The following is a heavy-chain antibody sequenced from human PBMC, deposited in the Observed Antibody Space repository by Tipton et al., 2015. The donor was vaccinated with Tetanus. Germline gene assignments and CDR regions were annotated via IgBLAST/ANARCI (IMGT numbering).Heavy chain of an antibody. J-gene: IGHJ5*02. CDR1: GFTFSGYS. Sequence: SLRLSCAASGFTFSGYSMNWVRQAPGKGLEWVSSISSSGSHMYYAESVRGRFSISRDNAKNSLYLQMNSLRADDTALYYCAREGSSGWFDPWGRGTLVPVSS. CDR3: AREGSSGWFDP. CDR2: ISSSGSHM. D-gene: IGHD1-26*01. V-gene: IGHV3-21*04.